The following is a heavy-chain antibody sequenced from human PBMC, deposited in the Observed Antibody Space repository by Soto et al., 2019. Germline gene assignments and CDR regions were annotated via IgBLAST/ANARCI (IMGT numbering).Heavy chain of an antibody. CDR3: ARDFRTIFGVVRSGGMGV. D-gene: IGHD3-3*01. CDR2: INPNSGGT. Sequence: ASVKVSCKASGYTFTGYYMHWVRQAPGQGLEWMGWINPNSGGTNYAQKFQGWVTMTRDTSISTAYMGLSRLRSDDTAVYYCARDFRTIFGVVRSGGMGVWGQGTTVTVSS. J-gene: IGHJ6*02. V-gene: IGHV1-2*04. CDR1: GYTFTGYY.